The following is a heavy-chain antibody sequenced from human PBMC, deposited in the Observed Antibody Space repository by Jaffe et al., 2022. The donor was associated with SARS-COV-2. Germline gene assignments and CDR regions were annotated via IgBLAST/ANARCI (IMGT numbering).Heavy chain of an antibody. CDR1: GFTFSSYN. CDR3: ARDPNINMGAWYFDL. Sequence: DVQLVESGGDLVQPGGSLRLSCAASGFTFSSYNINWVRQAPGKGLEWVSYISSSGSAIYYADSVKGRFTISRDNAKNSLYLQMNSLRDEDTAVYYCARDPNINMGAWYFDLWGQGTLVTVSS. CDR2: ISSSGSAI. J-gene: IGHJ4*02. V-gene: IGHV3-48*02. D-gene: IGHD1-26*01.